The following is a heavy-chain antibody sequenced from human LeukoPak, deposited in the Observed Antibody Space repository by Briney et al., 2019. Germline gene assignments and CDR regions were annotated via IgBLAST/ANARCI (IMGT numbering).Heavy chain of an antibody. Sequence: GGSLRLSCAASGFTFSYHWMSWVRQAPGKGLEWVANIKQDGSDKNYVDSVKGRFTISRDNAKNSLYLQMNSLRAEDTALYYCAKDMKLGDYGSMDIDYWGQGTLVTVSS. J-gene: IGHJ4*02. D-gene: IGHD3-10*01. CDR3: AKDMKLGDYGSMDIDY. CDR1: GFTFSYHW. CDR2: IKQDGSDK. V-gene: IGHV3-7*03.